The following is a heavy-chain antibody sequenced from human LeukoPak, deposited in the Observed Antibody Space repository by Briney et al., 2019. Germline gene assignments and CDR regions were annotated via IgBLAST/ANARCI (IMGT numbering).Heavy chain of an antibody. CDR1: GHSISSAYY. V-gene: IGHV4-38-2*02. Sequence: SETLSLTCTVSGHSISSAYYWGWIRQPPGKGLEWIESIYHSGSTYYSPSPKSRVTISVDTSKNQFSVNLNSVTAADTAVYYCARGTTGYNWFDPWGQGTLVTVSS. CDR3: ARGTTGYNWFDP. CDR2: IYHSGST. J-gene: IGHJ5*02. D-gene: IGHD4-11*01.